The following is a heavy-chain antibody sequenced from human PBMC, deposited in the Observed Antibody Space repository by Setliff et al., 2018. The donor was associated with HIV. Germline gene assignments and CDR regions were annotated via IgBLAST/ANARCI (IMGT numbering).Heavy chain of an antibody. CDR2: ISAYNGDT. CDR3: AKVRWELLLSSAFDI. D-gene: IGHD1-26*01. CDR1: GYTFTSYG. V-gene: IGHV1-18*01. Sequence: ASVKVSCNASGYTFTSYGISWVRQAPGQGLEWMGWISAYNGDTNYAQKFQGRVTMATDTSTSTAYMELRSLRSDDTAVYYCAKVRWELLLSSAFDIWGQGTMVTVSS. J-gene: IGHJ3*02.